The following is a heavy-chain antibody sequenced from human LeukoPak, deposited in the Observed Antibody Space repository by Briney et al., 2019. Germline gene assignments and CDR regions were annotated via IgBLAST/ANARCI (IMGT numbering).Heavy chain of an antibody. Sequence: PGGSLRLSCAASGFTFSSYWMHWVRQAPGKGLVWVSRINSDGGSTSYADSVKGRFTISRDNAKNTLYLQMNSLRAEDTAVYYCARDSLGYCSGGSCYAGLDYWGQGTLVTVSS. J-gene: IGHJ4*02. CDR1: GFTFSSYW. D-gene: IGHD2-15*01. CDR2: INSDGGST. CDR3: ARDSLGYCSGGSCYAGLDY. V-gene: IGHV3-74*01.